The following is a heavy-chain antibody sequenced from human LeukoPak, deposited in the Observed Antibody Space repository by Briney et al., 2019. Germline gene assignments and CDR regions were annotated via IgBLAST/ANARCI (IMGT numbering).Heavy chain of an antibody. CDR3: ARQGSYFDY. Sequence: SETLSLTCTVSGGSISSYYWSWIRQPPGKGLEWIGYIYYSGSTNYNPSLKSRVTISVDTSKNQFSLKLSSVTAADTAVYYCARQGSYFDYWGQGTLVTVSS. CDR1: GGSISSYY. CDR2: IYYSGST. J-gene: IGHJ4*02. V-gene: IGHV4-59*08.